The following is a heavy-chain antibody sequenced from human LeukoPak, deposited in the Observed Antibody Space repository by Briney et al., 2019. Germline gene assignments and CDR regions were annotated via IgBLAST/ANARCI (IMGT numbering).Heavy chain of an antibody. D-gene: IGHD4-17*01. V-gene: IGHV3-23*01. CDR2: ISGGGDST. CDR1: GFTFSSYA. Sequence: GGSLRLSCAASGFTFSSYAMSWVRQAPGKGLEWVSSISGGGDSTFFAESVKGRFTISRGNSKNMLYLQMNSLRAEDTAVYYCAKDRDRTVTIWGVYFDYWGQGTLVTVSS. J-gene: IGHJ4*02. CDR3: AKDRDRTVTIWGVYFDY.